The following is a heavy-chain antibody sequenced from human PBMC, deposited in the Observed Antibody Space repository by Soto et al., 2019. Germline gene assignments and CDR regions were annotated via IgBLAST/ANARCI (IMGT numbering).Heavy chain of an antibody. J-gene: IGHJ5*02. CDR3: ARQDTAMVTWFDP. CDR2: IYYSGST. D-gene: IGHD5-18*01. CDR1: GGSISRGDYY. V-gene: IGHV4-30-4*01. Sequence: PSETLSLTCTVSGGSISRGDYYWSWIRQPPGKGLEWIGYIYYSGSTYYNPSLKSRVTISVDTSKNQFSLKLSSVTAADTAVYYCARQDTAMVTWFDPWGQGTLVTVSS.